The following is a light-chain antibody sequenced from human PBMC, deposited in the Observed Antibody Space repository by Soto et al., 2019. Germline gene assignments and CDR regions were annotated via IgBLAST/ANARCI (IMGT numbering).Light chain of an antibody. CDR3: HQRQSWPRT. J-gene: IGKJ1*01. V-gene: IGKV3-11*01. CDR2: QTS. CDR1: QYINTR. Sequence: EIVLTHSPSTLSSFPGDRVTLSCGASQYINTRLAWYQHRPGQAPRLLIYQTSIRAAGIPARLSASGSGTDFTLTISDVQPEDFALYYCHQRQSWPRTFGQGTKVDIK.